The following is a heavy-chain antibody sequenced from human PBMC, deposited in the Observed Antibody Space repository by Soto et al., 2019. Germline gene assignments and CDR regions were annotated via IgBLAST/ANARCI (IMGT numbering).Heavy chain of an antibody. D-gene: IGHD3-10*01. CDR3: ARAPTVLLWFGEGDYFDY. CDR1: GGSFSGYY. J-gene: IGHJ4*02. V-gene: IGHV4-34*01. Sequence: PSETLSLTCAVYGGSFSGYYWSWIRQPPGKGLEWIGEINHSGSTNYNPSLKSRVTISVDTSKNQFSLKLSSVTAADTAVYYRARAPTVLLWFGEGDYFDYWGQGTLVTVSS. CDR2: INHSGST.